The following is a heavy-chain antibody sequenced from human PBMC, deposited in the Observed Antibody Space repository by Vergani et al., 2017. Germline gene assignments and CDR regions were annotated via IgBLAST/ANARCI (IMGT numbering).Heavy chain of an antibody. J-gene: IGHJ4*02. CDR1: GYSISSGYY. Sequence: QLQLQESGPGLVKTSETLSLPCSVSGYSISSGYYWTWLRQPPGKGLPWIGRIYHSGSTYYKSSLSSRVTISVDTSKNQLSLKVTSVTAADTAVYYCARGRGLAGADYYAFGYWGQGTLVTVSS. V-gene: IGHV4-38-2*02. D-gene: IGHD2-21*01. CDR2: IYHSGST. CDR3: ARGRGLAGADYYAFGY.